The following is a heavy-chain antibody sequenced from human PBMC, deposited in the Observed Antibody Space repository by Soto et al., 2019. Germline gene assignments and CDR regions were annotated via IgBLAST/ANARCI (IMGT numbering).Heavy chain of an antibody. CDR3: AKFLDYWYFDL. J-gene: IGHJ2*01. D-gene: IGHD1-1*01. CDR2: IGSSGIST. V-gene: IGHV3-23*01. CDR1: GFSFSSCA. Sequence: EEQLLESGGGSVQPGESLRLSCAASGFSFSSCAMTWVRQAPVKGMEWVSAIGSSGISTYYADSVKGRFTISRDNSKNTLSLQMVSLRAEDTALYYCAKFLDYWYFDLWGPGTLVTVSS.